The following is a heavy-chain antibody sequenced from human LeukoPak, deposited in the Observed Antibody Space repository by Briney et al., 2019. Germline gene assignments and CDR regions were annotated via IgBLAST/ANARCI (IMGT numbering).Heavy chain of an antibody. Sequence: ASVKVSCKASGGTFSSYAISWVRQAPGQGLEWMGGIIPIFGTANYAQKFQGRVTITADKSTSTAYMELSSLRSEDTAVYYCASKRPGDDILTGYGYWGQGTLSPSPQ. V-gene: IGHV1-69*06. D-gene: IGHD3-9*01. J-gene: IGHJ4*02. CDR3: ASKRPGDDILTGYGY. CDR1: GGTFSSYA. CDR2: IIPIFGTA.